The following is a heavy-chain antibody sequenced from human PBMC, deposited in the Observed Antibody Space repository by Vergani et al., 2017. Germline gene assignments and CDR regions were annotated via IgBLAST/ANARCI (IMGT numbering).Heavy chain of an antibody. CDR1: GFSFTSYG. V-gene: IGHV3-30*03. J-gene: IGHJ6*03. D-gene: IGHD3-3*01. CDR3: ARAPEVSVWSGYPYYYYYYMDV. CDR2: ISHDGNKK. Sequence: QVRLVESGGGVVQPGRSLRLSCAASGFSFTSYGLHWVRQAPGQGLEWVAVISHDGNKKYYVDSVKGRFTISRDNSKNTLYLYMNSLRADDTAVYYCARAPEVSVWSGYPYYYYYYMDVWGKGTTVTVSS.